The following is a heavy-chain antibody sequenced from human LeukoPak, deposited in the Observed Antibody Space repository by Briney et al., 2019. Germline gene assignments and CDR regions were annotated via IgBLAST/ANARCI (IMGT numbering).Heavy chain of an antibody. CDR3: ARVYYDTSGST. CDR1: GFTFSSYW. V-gene: IGHV3-7*01. J-gene: IGHJ5*02. CDR2: IKQDGSET. Sequence: GGSLTLSCAASGFTFSSYWMSWVRQAPGKELEWVANIKQDGSETYYVDSVKGRFTISRDNAKNSLYLQMNSLRAEDTAVYYCARVYYDTSGSTWGQGTLVTVSS. D-gene: IGHD3-22*01.